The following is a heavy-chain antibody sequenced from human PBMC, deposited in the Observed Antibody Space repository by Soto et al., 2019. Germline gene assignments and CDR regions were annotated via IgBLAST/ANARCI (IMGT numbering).Heavy chain of an antibody. CDR3: ATGSDFWSGYDLGWFDP. CDR1: GFTFSSYW. J-gene: IGHJ5*02. V-gene: IGHV3-7*01. D-gene: IGHD3-3*01. CDR2: IKQDGSEK. Sequence: EVQLVESGGGLVQPGGSLRLSCAASGFTFSSYWMSWVRQAPGKGLEWVANIKQDGSEKYYVDSVKGRFTISRDNAKNSLYLQMNSLRAEDTAVYYCATGSDFWSGYDLGWFDPWGQGTLVTVSS.